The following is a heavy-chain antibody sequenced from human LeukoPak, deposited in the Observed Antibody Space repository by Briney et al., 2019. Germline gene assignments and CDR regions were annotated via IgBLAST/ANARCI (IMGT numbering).Heavy chain of an antibody. D-gene: IGHD1-1*01. CDR1: GFTFSGSA. V-gene: IGHV3-73*01. CDR2: IRSDANSYAT. CDR3: TRLGMSLER. Sequence: GGSLKLYCAASGFTFSGSAMHWVRQASGQGREGGSRIRSDANSYATAYAASVKGRFTISRDDSTTTVYRQRNQLQTENTAVYYCTRLGMSLERWGQGTLVTVSS. J-gene: IGHJ4*02.